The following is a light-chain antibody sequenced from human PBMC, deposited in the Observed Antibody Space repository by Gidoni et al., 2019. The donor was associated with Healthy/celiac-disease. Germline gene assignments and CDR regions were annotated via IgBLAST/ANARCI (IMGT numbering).Light chain of an antibody. CDR1: QGIRSD. V-gene: IGKV1-6*01. Sequence: AIQMTQSPSSLSASVGDRVTITCRASQGIRSDLGWYQQKPGKAPKLLIYAASSSESGVPARFSGSGSGTDFTLTISSLQPEDFAAYYCLQDYNYPWTFGQGTKVEIK. CDR3: LQDYNYPWT. J-gene: IGKJ1*01. CDR2: AAS.